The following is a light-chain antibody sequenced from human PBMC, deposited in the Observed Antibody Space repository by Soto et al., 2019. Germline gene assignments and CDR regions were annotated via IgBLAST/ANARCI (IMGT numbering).Light chain of an antibody. V-gene: IGKV1-5*03. J-gene: IGKJ1*01. Sequence: IPMTQSPSTRSASVGDRVTITWRASQSISSWLAWYQQKPGKAPKLLIYKASSLESGVPSRFSGSGSGTEFTLTISSLQPDDFATYYCQQYNSYLGTFGQGTKL. CDR2: KAS. CDR3: QQYNSYLGT. CDR1: QSISSW.